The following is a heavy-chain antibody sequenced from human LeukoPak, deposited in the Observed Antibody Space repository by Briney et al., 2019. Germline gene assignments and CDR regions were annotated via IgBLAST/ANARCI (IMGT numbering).Heavy chain of an antibody. CDR2: ISSSSSYI. CDR1: GFTFSSYS. D-gene: IGHD6-19*01. Sequence: GGSLRLSCAASGFTFSSYSMNWVRQAPGKGLEWVSSISSSSSYISYADSVKGRFTISRDNAKNSLYLQMNILRAEDTAVYFCAKEDASGWSGSSYVDLWGKGATVTVSS. V-gene: IGHV3-21*01. J-gene: IGHJ6*03. CDR3: AKEDASGWSGSSYVDL.